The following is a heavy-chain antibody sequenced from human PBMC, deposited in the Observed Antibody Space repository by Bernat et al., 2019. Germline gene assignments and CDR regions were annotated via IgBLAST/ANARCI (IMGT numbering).Heavy chain of an antibody. Sequence: EVQLLESGGGLVQPGGSLRLSCAASGFTFSSYAMSWVRQAPGKGLEWVSAISGSGGSTYYAEAVKGRFTISRDNSKNTLYLQMNSLRAEDTAVYYCAKSVPAVVPAAMGNYYYYGMDVWGQGTTVTVSS. CDR1: GFTFSSYA. D-gene: IGHD2-2*01. J-gene: IGHJ6*02. V-gene: IGHV3-23*01. CDR3: AKSVPAVVPAAMGNYYYYGMDV. CDR2: ISGSGGST.